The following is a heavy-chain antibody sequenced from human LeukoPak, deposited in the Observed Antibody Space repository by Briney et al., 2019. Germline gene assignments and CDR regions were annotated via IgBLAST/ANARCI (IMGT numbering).Heavy chain of an antibody. Sequence: GGSLRLSCAASRFTLSTYWMSWVRQAPGKGLEWVAHIKQDGSQEYYVDSVKGRFTISRDSAKNSLYLQMNSLRAEDTAVYYCGRETYTYDTSGPDHWGQGTLVTVSS. V-gene: IGHV3-7*01. D-gene: IGHD3-22*01. CDR3: GRETYTYDTSGPDH. J-gene: IGHJ4*02. CDR2: IKQDGSQE. CDR1: RFTLSTYW.